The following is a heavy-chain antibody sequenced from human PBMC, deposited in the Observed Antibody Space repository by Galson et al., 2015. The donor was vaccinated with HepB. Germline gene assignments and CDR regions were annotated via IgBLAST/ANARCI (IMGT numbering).Heavy chain of an antibody. D-gene: IGHD3-10*01. V-gene: IGHV3-66*01. CDR3: ARDLYGPGSYWSGSKHYGMDV. CDR1: GISVSSSY. Sequence: SLRLSCAAAGISVSSSYMTWVRQAPGKGLEWVSVIYKSGSTYYGDSVEGRFTISRDNSKNTLYLQMNSLRVEDTAVYYCARDLYGPGSYWSGSKHYGMDVWGHGTTVTVSS. CDR2: IYKSGST. J-gene: IGHJ6*02.